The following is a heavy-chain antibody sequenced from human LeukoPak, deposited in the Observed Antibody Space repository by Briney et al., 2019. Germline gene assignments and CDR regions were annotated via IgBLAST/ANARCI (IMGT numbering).Heavy chain of an antibody. Sequence: PSQTLSLTCTVSGGSISSGSHYWSWIRQPAGKGLEWIGRITTSGDTTYNPSLKSRLTISVDTSRNHFSLNLRSVTAADTAVYYCARGYNSRSTFDVWGQGTVVTVSS. CDR1: GGSISSGSHY. V-gene: IGHV4-61*02. CDR2: ITTSGDT. D-gene: IGHD6-13*01. J-gene: IGHJ3*01. CDR3: ARGYNSRSTFDV.